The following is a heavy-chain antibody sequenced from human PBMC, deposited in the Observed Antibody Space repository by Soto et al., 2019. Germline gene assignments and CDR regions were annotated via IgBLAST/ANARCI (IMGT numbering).Heavy chain of an antibody. V-gene: IGHV1-69*13. CDR2: IIPIFGTA. D-gene: IGHD5-18*01. CDR1: GGAFSSYA. Sequence: SVKVSCKASGGAFSSYAISWVRQAPGQGLEWMGGIIPIFGTANYAQKFQGRVTITADESTSTAYMELSSLRSEDTAVYYCARDRSPGYSYGSNRGGLKYWGQGTLVTVSS. J-gene: IGHJ4*02. CDR3: ARDRSPGYSYGSNRGGLKY.